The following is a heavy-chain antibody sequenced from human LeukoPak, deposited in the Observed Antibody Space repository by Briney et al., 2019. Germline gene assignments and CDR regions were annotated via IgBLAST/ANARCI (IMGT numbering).Heavy chain of an antibody. Sequence: ASVKVSCKASGYTFTSYGISWVRQAPGQGLEWMGWISAYNGNTNYAQKLQGRVTMTTDTSTSTAYMELSSLRSEDTAVYYCAIYVDSSSWYEAFDIWGQGTMVTVSS. V-gene: IGHV1-18*01. CDR3: AIYVDSSSWYEAFDI. CDR2: ISAYNGNT. D-gene: IGHD6-13*01. J-gene: IGHJ3*02. CDR1: GYTFTSYG.